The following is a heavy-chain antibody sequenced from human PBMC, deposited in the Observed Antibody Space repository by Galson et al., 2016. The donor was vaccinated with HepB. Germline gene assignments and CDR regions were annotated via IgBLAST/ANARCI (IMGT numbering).Heavy chain of an antibody. CDR3: VSGSHGDY. CDR1: GFTFSSYW. Sequence: SLRLSCAGSGFTFSSYWMTWVRRTPGKGLEWVANIEQDGSRTFYMDSVRGRFTISRDNAQNSWYLQMNNLRGDDTAVYYCVSGSHGDYWGQGTPVTVSS. J-gene: IGHJ4*02. D-gene: IGHD1-26*01. V-gene: IGHV3-7*01. CDR2: IEQDGSRT.